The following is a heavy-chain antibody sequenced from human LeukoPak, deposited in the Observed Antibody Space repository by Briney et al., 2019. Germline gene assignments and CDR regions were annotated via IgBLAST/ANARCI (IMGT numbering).Heavy chain of an antibody. Sequence: PGRSLRLSCAASGFTFSSYGMHWVRQAPGKGLGWVAVISYDGSNKYYADSVKGRFTISRDNSKNTLYLQMNSLRAEDTAVYYCAKDLVGYYFDYWGQGTLVTVSS. CDR3: AKDLVGYYFDY. V-gene: IGHV3-30*18. CDR1: GFTFSSYG. D-gene: IGHD2-2*01. J-gene: IGHJ4*02. CDR2: ISYDGSNK.